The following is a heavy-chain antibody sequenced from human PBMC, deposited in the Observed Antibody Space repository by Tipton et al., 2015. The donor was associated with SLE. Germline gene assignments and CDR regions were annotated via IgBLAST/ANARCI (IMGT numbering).Heavy chain of an antibody. CDR3: TRDDSSGYFLS. CDR1: GFTFSDYY. CDR2: IDNVGSET. Sequence: SLRLSCAASGFTFSDYYMNWIRQAPGKGLVWVSRIDNVGSETRYADSVTGRFTISRDNAKNTLYLQLNSLRAEDTAMYYCTRDDSSGYFLSWGQGTLVTVSS. J-gene: IGHJ4*02. D-gene: IGHD3-22*01. V-gene: IGHV3-74*01.